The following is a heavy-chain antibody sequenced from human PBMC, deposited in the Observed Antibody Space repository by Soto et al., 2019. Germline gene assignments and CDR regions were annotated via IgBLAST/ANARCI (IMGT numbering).Heavy chain of an antibody. Sequence: GGSLRLSCAGSGFSFSSHSMNWARQAPGKGREWVSYISFSGSTIYYADSVKGRFTISRDIARSSLYLQMNSLRDEDTAVYYFVRGRNGDFHPDFDSWAQGILVTVSS. CDR1: GFSFSSHS. J-gene: IGHJ4*02. CDR2: ISFSGSTI. CDR3: VRGRNGDFHPDFDS. V-gene: IGHV3-48*02. D-gene: IGHD4-17*01.